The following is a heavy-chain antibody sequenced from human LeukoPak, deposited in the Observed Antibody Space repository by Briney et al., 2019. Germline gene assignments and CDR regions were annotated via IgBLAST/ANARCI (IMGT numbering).Heavy chain of an antibody. CDR2: IIPIFGTA. J-gene: IGHJ3*01. V-gene: IGHV1-69*13. Sequence: ASVTVSCKASGGTFSSYAISWVRQAPGQGLEWMGGIIPIFGTANYAQKFQGRVTITADESTSTAYMELSSLRSEDTAVYYCARESFGSRDGYIAWWGQGTMVTVSS. CDR1: GGTFSSYA. CDR3: ARESFGSRDGYIAW. D-gene: IGHD5-24*01.